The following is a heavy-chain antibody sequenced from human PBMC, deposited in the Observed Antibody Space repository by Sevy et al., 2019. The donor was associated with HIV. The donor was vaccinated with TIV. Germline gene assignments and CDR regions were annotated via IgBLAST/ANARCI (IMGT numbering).Heavy chain of an antibody. CDR1: GFTFSKYS. Sequence: GGSLRLSCAASGFTFSKYSMSWVRQPPGKGLEWVSTLSFGCGEINYADSVKGRFTISRDNSKSSVYLQMNNLRPEDTAVYYWAGERCNKPNDYWGQGTLVTVSS. D-gene: IGHD2-8*01. V-gene: IGHV3-23*01. CDR2: LSFGCGEI. CDR3: AGERCNKPNDY. J-gene: IGHJ4*02.